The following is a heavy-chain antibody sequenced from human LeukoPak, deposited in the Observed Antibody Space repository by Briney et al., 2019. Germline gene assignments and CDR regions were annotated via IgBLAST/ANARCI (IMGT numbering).Heavy chain of an antibody. Sequence: ASVKVSCKASGYTFTGYYIHWVRQAPGQGLEWMRWINPNSGGTNYAQKFQGRVTMTKDTSISTAYMELRRLRSDDTAVYYCASINCNNGVCYNFDYWGQGTLVTVSS. V-gene: IGHV1-2*02. CDR1: GYTFTGYY. CDR3: ASINCNNGVCYNFDY. D-gene: IGHD2-8*01. J-gene: IGHJ4*02. CDR2: INPNSGGT.